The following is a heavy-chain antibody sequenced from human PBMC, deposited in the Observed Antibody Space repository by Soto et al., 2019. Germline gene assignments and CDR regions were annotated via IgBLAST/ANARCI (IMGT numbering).Heavy chain of an antibody. D-gene: IGHD2-8*01. V-gene: IGHV4-4*02. J-gene: IGHJ4*02. CDR1: GVSISSGNW. CDR2: IFHDGTA. Sequence: SETLSLTFAVSGVSISSGNWWTWVRQTPQRGLEYIGEIFHDGTANYYPSFERRVAISVDTSKNQFSLKLTSVTAADTAIYFCARLVYDTRLNYMYFDFWGQGALVTVSS. CDR3: ARLVYDTRLNYMYFDF.